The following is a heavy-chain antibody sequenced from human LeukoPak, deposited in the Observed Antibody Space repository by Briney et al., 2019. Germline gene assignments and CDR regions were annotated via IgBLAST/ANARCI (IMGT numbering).Heavy chain of an antibody. J-gene: IGHJ4*02. CDR3: ASETDTTMRD. CDR1: GFIFSIYN. Sequence: GGSLRLSCAASGFIFSIYNMNWVRQAPGKGLGWVSSINTRSSSSYYADSVKGRFTTSRDNAKNSLYLQMNSLRVEDSAVYYCASETDTTMRDWGQGTLVTVSS. D-gene: IGHD5-18*01. CDR2: INTRSSSS. V-gene: IGHV3-21*01.